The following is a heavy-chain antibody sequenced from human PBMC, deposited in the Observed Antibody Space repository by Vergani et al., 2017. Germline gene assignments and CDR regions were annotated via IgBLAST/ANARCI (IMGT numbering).Heavy chain of an antibody. V-gene: IGHV3-15*01. D-gene: IGHD3-22*01. Sequence: EVQLVESGGGLVKPGGSLRLSCAASGFTFSNAWMSWVRQAPGKGLEWVGRIKSKTDGGTTDYAAPVKGRFTISRYDSKNTLYLQMNSLKTEDTAVYYCTTDNPPHYYDSSDYYPDYWGQGTLVTVSS. CDR3: TTDNPPHYYDSSDYYPDY. CDR1: GFTFSNAW. CDR2: IKSKTDGGTT. J-gene: IGHJ4*02.